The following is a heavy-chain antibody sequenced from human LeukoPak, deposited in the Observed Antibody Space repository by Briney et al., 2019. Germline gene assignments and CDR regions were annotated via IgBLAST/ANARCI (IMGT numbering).Heavy chain of an antibody. Sequence: SETLSLTCAVYGGSLSGYYWSWICQPPGKGLEWIGEINHSGSTNYNPSLKSRVTISVDTSKNQFSLKLTSVTAPDTAVYYCARDIKWLRGGFYYLDDWGQGTLVTVSS. CDR3: ARDIKWLRGGFYYLDD. CDR1: GGSLSGYY. J-gene: IGHJ4*02. D-gene: IGHD5-12*01. CDR2: INHSGST. V-gene: IGHV4-34*01.